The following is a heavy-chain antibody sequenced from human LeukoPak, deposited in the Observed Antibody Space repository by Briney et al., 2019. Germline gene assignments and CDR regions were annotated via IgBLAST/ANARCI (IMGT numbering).Heavy chain of an antibody. CDR3: ARKRGFDY. V-gene: IGHV3-7*01. D-gene: IGHD5-24*01. Sequence: GGSLRLSCVASRFTFSNYWMSWVCQAPGKGLEWVANINQDGSKKRYADSVKGRFTISRDNAKNSLYLQMNSLRAEDTAVYYCARKRGFDYWGQGTLVTVSS. CDR2: INQDGSKK. J-gene: IGHJ4*02. CDR1: RFTFSNYW.